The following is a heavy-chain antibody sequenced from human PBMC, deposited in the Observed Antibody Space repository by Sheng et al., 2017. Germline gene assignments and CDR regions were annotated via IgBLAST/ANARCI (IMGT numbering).Heavy chain of an antibody. CDR2: IKRNRDGGTT. V-gene: IGHV3-15*02. CDR1: GFIFSEAW. J-gene: IGHJ4*02. D-gene: IGHD1-1*01. Sequence: EVQLVESGGALVKPGESLRLSCAASGFIFSEAWMHWVRQAPGKGLEWVGFIKRNRDGGTTDYTAPVKGRFTISRDDAKNTVFLQMNSLKTEDTAVYYCTTGLASTGHDGYSGQGTLVTVSS. CDR3: TTGLASTGHDGY.